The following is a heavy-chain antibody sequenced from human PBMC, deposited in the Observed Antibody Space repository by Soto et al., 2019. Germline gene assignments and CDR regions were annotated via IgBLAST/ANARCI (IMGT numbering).Heavy chain of an antibody. V-gene: IGHV5-10-1*01. CDR2: IDPSDSYT. J-gene: IGHJ6*02. D-gene: IGHD6-25*01. Sequence: GESLKISCKGSGYSFTGHWITWVRQMPGKGLEWMGRIDPSDSYTNYSPSFQGHVTISADKSISTGYLQWSSLKASDTAMYYCARLPRGHYYYAMDVWGQGTTVTVSS. CDR3: ARLPRGHYYYAMDV. CDR1: GYSFTGHW.